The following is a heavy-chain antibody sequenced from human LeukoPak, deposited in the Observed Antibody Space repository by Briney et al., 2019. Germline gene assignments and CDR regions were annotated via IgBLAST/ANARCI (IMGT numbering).Heavy chain of an antibody. CDR1: GFTFSSYG. CDR2: ISYDGSGS. J-gene: IGHJ4*02. D-gene: IGHD5-12*01. CDR3: ARDQLAYSGYDTLFDY. Sequence: PTGGSLRLSCAASGFTFSSYGMHWVRQAPGKGLEWVAVISYDGSGSYFADSVKGRFTISRDNSKSTLSLQMNRLRIEDTATYYCARDQLAYSGYDTLFDYWGPGTLVTVSS. V-gene: IGHV3-30*19.